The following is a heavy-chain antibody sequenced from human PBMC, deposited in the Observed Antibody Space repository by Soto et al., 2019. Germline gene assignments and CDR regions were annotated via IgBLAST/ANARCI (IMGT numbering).Heavy chain of an antibody. V-gene: IGHV3-23*01. CDR1: GFTFSTYA. CDR2: ISGSGGNT. D-gene: IGHD4-17*01. Sequence: EVQLLESGGGLVQPGGSLRLSCAASGFTFSTYAMNWVRQAPGKGLEWVSAISGSGGNTYYADSVKGRFTISRDNSKNTLYLQMNSLTAEDTALYYCAKDLFSSTVVNFWGQGTLVTVSS. CDR3: AKDLFSSTVVNF. J-gene: IGHJ4*02.